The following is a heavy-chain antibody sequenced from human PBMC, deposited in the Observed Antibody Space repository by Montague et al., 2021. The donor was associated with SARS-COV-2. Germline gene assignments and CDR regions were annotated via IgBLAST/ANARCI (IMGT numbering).Heavy chain of an antibody. D-gene: IGHD2-2*01. Sequence: SETLSLTCAVSGASTNSNSYYWGWIRQPPGKGLDWIGSFYYTGYTYYTPSLKSRVTISGDTSKNQFSLKLTSVTAADTAVYYCARIVGDCSGDSCYAVRWGQGTVVTVSS. CDR3: ARIVGDCSGDSCYAVR. CDR1: GASTNSNSYY. CDR2: FYYTGYT. J-gene: IGHJ4*02. V-gene: IGHV4-39*01.